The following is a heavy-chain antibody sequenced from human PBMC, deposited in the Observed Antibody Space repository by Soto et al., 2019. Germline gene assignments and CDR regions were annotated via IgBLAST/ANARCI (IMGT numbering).Heavy chain of an antibody. CDR2: INHSGST. J-gene: IGHJ6*03. CDR3: ARVIFGRGYYYCYYMDV. Sequence: QVQLQQWGAGLLKPSETLSLTCAVYGGSFSGYYWSWIRQPPGKGLEWIGEINHSGSTNYKPSLKSRVTRSVDTSKNQFSLKLSSVTAADTAVYYCARVIFGRGYYYCYYMDVWGKGTTVTGSS. V-gene: IGHV4-34*01. D-gene: IGHD3-3*01. CDR1: GGSFSGYY.